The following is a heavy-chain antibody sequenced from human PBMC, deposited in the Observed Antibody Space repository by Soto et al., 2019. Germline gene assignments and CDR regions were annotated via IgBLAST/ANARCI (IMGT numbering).Heavy chain of an antibody. D-gene: IGHD2-8*01. CDR3: AKDPGYCTNGVCFFDY. CDR2: ISVSGGST. Sequence: GGSLRLSCAASGFTFSRYIMSWVRQAPGKGLEWVSAISVSGGSTYYADSVKGRFTISRDSSKNTLYLQMNSLRAEDTAVYYCAKDPGYCTNGVCFFDYWGQGTLVTVSS. J-gene: IGHJ4*02. V-gene: IGHV3-23*01. CDR1: GFTFSRYI.